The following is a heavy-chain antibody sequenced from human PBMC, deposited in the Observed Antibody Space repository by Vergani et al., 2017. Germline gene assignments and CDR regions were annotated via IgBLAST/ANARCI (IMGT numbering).Heavy chain of an antibody. CDR2: IYTSGST. V-gene: IGHV4-4*07. CDR1: GGSISSYY. CDR3: ARGIAVAGKGYYYYYGMDV. J-gene: IGHJ6*02. Sequence: QVQLQESGPGLVKPSETQSLTCTVSGGSISSYYWSWIRQPAGKGLEWIGRIYTSGSTNYNPSLKSRVTMSVDTSKNQFSLKLSSVTAADTAVYYCARGIAVAGKGYYYYYGMDVWGQGTTVTVSS. D-gene: IGHD6-19*01.